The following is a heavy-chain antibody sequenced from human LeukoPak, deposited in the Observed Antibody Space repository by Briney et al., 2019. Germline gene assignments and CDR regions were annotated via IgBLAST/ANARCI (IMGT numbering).Heavy chain of an antibody. CDR3: AGLLYSSSLYYYYYYGMDV. J-gene: IGHJ6*02. CDR2: INHSGST. CDR1: GGSFSGYY. D-gene: IGHD6-13*01. Sequence: SETLSLTCAVYGGSFSGYYWSWIRQPPGKGLEWIGEINHSGSTNYNPSLKSRVTISVDTSKNQFSLKLSSVTAADTAVYYCAGLLYSSSLYYYYYYGMDVWGQGTTVTVSS. V-gene: IGHV4-34*01.